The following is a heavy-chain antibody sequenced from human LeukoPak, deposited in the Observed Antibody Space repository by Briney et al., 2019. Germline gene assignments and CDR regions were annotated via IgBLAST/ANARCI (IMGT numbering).Heavy chain of an antibody. Sequence: SEILSFTCTVSGGSISSYYWSLIRQSPGKELEYIGYIYYSGYTNYNPSLKCRVTISVDTSKNQFSLKLSSVTAADTAVYYCVRFSGRGDYASWGQGTLVTVSS. J-gene: IGHJ4*02. D-gene: IGHD4-17*01. V-gene: IGHV4-59*01. CDR3: VRFSGRGDYAS. CDR1: GGSISSYY. CDR2: IYYSGYT.